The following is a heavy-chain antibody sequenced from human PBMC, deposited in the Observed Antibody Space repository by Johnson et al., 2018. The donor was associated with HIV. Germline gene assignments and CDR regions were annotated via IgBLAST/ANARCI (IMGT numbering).Heavy chain of an antibody. D-gene: IGHD3-10*01. CDR2: IDWSGGRT. V-gene: IGHV3-20*04. J-gene: IGHJ3*02. CDR3: ARRGITIVADAFDI. Sequence: MQLVESGGGVVRPGGSLRLSCAASGFTFDDYGMSWVRQAPGKGLEWVSGIDWSGGRTGYADSVKGRFTISRDNAKKLLYLQMYSLRAEDTAFYYCARRGITIVADAFDIWGQGTMVTVSS. CDR1: GFTFDDYG.